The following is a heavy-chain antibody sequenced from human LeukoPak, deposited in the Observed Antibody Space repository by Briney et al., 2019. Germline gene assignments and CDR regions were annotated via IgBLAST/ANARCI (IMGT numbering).Heavy chain of an antibody. Sequence: GGSLRLSCAASGFTFSSYGMHWVRQAPGKGLEWVAVIWYDGSNKYYADSVKGRFTISRDNSKNTLYLQMNSLRAEDTAVYYCAKGGGYYDFWSGYSTPPGAFDIWGQGTMVTVSS. CDR1: GFTFSSYG. CDR3: AKGGGYYDFWSGYSTPPGAFDI. V-gene: IGHV3-33*06. D-gene: IGHD3-3*01. J-gene: IGHJ3*02. CDR2: IWYDGSNK.